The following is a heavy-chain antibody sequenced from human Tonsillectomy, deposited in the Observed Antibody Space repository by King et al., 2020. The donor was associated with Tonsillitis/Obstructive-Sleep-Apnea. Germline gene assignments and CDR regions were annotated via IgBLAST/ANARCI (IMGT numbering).Heavy chain of an antibody. V-gene: IGHV2-5*02. CDR1: GFSLTTSGVG. J-gene: IGHJ4*02. Sequence: TLKESGPTLVKPTQTLTLTCTFSGFSLTTSGVGVGWIRQPPGKALEWLALIYWDDDKRYSPSLKSRLTITKDTSKNQVVLTMTNMDPVDTATYLCAYVSGQPAVDYWGQGTLVTVSS. D-gene: IGHD3-16*01. CDR3: AYVSGQPAVDY. CDR2: IYWDDDK.